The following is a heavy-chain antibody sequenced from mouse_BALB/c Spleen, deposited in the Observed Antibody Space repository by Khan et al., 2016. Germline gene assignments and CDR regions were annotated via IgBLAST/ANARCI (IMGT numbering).Heavy chain of an antibody. Sequence: QVQLQQSGAELMKPGASVKISCKATGYTFSRYWIEWVKERPGHGLAWIGEILPGTGSTNYNEKLKGKATFTAETSSNTAYIQLSSLTSEDSGVYYCARGAYWGRGTLVTVSA. CDR1: GYTFSRYW. CDR2: ILPGTGST. J-gene: IGHJ3*01. CDR3: ARGAY. V-gene: IGHV1-9*01.